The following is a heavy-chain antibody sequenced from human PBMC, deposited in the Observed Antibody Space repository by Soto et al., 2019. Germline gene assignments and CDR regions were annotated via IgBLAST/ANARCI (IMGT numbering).Heavy chain of an antibody. J-gene: IGHJ6*02. V-gene: IGHV1-69*13. CDR1: GGTFSSYA. CDR2: IIPIFRTA. CDR3: ARSGVPAAISDYYYYGMDV. D-gene: IGHD2-2*02. Sequence: SVLVSCKASGGTFSSYAISCVRQAPGQGLEWMGGIIPIFRTANYAQKFQGRVTITADASTSTAYMELSSLRSEDTAVYYCARSGVPAAISDYYYYGMDVWGQGTTVTVSS.